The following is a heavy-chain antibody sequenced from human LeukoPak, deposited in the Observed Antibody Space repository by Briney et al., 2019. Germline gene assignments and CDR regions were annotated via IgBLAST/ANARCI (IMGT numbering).Heavy chain of an antibody. V-gene: IGHV3-48*01. D-gene: IGHD1-26*01. CDR1: GFTFSSYS. CDR2: INSAGSTI. J-gene: IGHJ4*02. Sequence: GGSLRLSCAASGFTFSSYSMNWVRQAPGKGLEWISYINSAGSTIHYADSFKGRFTISRDNAKNSLSLQMNSLRAEDTAVYYCARDRRNTGSFFDYWGQGTLVTVSS. CDR3: ARDRRNTGSFFDY.